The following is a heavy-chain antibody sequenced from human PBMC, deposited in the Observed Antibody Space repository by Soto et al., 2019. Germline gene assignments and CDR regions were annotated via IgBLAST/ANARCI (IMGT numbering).Heavy chain of an antibody. CDR1: GDSINNYF. CDR3: ARARQRDTGRGLDV. V-gene: IGHV4-59*01. Sequence: ECLSTAGTISGDSINNYFWNGIRQPPGKGLEWIGYISYSGSTSYNPSLQSRVTISSDTSKNQFSLQLRSVTAADTAVYLCARARQRDTGRGLDVWGQGTTVTVP. CDR2: ISYSGST. D-gene: IGHD5-18*01. J-gene: IGHJ6*02.